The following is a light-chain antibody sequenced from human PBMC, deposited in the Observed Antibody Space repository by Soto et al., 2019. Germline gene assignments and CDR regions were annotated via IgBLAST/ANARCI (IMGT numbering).Light chain of an antibody. CDR3: QQYGISWT. CDR1: QSVSSRN. V-gene: IGKV3-20*01. CDR2: GAS. Sequence: EIVLTQSPGTLSLSPGERATLSCRASQSVSSRNLAWYQQKPGQAPRLLINGASSRATGIPDRFSGSGSGTDFTLTISRLEPEDFAVYYCQQYGISWTFGQGTKVEIK. J-gene: IGKJ1*01.